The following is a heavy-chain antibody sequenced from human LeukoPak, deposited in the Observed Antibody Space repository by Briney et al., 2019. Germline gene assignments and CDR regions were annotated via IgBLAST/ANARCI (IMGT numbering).Heavy chain of an antibody. J-gene: IGHJ4*02. CDR2: IYYTGDN. D-gene: IGHD6-6*01. CDR1: GASISDSY. V-gene: IGHV4-59*08. CDR3: ARFTARAREIDY. Sequence: SETLSLTCSVSGASISDSYWTWIRQPPGKTLEWIGYIYYTGDNDYNPSLKSRVTMSVDASKSHLSLKLTSVTAADTAVYYCARFTARAREIDYWGQGILVTVSS.